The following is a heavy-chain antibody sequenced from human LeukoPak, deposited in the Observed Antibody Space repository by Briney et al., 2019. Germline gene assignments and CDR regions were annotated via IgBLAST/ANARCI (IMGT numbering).Heavy chain of an antibody. CDR2: ISGSGGRT. CDR1: GFTFSNYG. Sequence: GGSLRLSCAASGFTFSNYGMSWVRQAPGKGLEWVSTISGSGGRTYYADSVKGRFTISRDNSKNTLYLQMNSLRVEDTAVYYCAKGKRGYSYGATVDYWGQGTLVTVSS. D-gene: IGHD5-18*01. V-gene: IGHV3-23*01. CDR3: AKGKRGYSYGATVDY. J-gene: IGHJ4*02.